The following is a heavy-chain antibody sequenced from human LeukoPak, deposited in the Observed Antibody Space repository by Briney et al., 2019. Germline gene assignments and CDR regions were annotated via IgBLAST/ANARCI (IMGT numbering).Heavy chain of an antibody. CDR3: AKSGYSDGSGYYAAYYFDY. CDR2: ISVSGGVT. CDR1: GFTFSNYG. V-gene: IGHV3-23*01. J-gene: IGHJ4*02. Sequence: GGSLRLSCAASGFTFSNYGMSWVRQAPGKGLEWVSGISVSGGVTFYADSAKGRFTISSDNPKNTLYLQMNSLRAEDTGVYYCAKSGYSDGSGYYAAYYFDYWGQGTLVTVSS. D-gene: IGHD3-22*01.